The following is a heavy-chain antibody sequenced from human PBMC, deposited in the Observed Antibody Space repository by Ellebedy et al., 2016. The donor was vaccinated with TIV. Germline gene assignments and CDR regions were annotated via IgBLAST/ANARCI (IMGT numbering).Heavy chain of an antibody. CDR2: ISGSGDSK. J-gene: IGHJ4*02. CDR3: ANRPVSQDYFDY. V-gene: IGHV3-23*01. Sequence: GGSLRLXXAAPGFSSSSYAMIWVRQAPGKGLEWVSSISGSGDSKYYADSVKGRFTFSRDNSKNTLYLQMNSLRAEDTAIYYCANRPVSQDYFDYWGQGALVTVSS. CDR1: GFSSSSYA. D-gene: IGHD1-14*01.